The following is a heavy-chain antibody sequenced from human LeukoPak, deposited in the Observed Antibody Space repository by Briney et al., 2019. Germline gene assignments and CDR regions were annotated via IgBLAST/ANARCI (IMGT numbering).Heavy chain of an antibody. V-gene: IGHV1-2*02. CDR1: GYTFTGYY. CDR3: LRITMVRGVKGGYNWFDP. J-gene: IGHJ5*02. Sequence: GASVKVSCKASGYTFTGYYMHWVRQAPGQGLEWMGWINPNSGGTNYAQKVQGRVTMTRDTSISTAYMELSRLRSDDTAVYYCLRITMVRGVKGGYNWFDPWGQGTLVTVSS. D-gene: IGHD3-10*01. CDR2: INPNSGGT.